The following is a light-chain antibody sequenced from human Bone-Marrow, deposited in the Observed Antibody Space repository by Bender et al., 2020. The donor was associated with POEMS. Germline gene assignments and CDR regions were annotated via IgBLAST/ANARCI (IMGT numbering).Light chain of an antibody. Sequence: SYEVTQPPSVSVSPGQTASITCSGDDLGDKYVAWYQQKPDQSPVLVIYQDTKRPSGIPERFSGSNSGNTATLTISGTQAMDEADYYCQAWGTYSVIFGGGTKLTVL. CDR3: QAWGTYSVI. CDR2: QDT. CDR1: DLGDKY. J-gene: IGLJ2*01. V-gene: IGLV3-1*01.